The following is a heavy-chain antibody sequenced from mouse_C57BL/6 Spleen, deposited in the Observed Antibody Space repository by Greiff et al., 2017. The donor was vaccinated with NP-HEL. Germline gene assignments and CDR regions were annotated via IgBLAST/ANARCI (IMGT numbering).Heavy chain of an antibody. J-gene: IGHJ4*01. Sequence: QVQLQQPGAELVMPGASVKLSCKASGYTFTSYWMHWVKQRPGQGLEWIGEIDPSDSYTNYNQKFKGKSTLTVDKSSSTAYMQLSSLTSEDSAVYYCARSSGYGAMDYWGQGTSVTVSS. CDR2: IDPSDSYT. CDR3: ARSSGYGAMDY. CDR1: GYTFTSYW. V-gene: IGHV1-69*01. D-gene: IGHD3-2*02.